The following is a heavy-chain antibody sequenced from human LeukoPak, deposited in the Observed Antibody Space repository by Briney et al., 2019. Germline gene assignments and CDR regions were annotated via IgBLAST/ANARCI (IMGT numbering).Heavy chain of an antibody. CDR1: GGSFSGYY. CDR3: AGAFYYDSTGYYYPFNY. CDR2: IYYSGRT. V-gene: IGHV4-59*01. Sequence: KPSETLSLTCAVYGGSFSGYYWSWIRQPPGKGLEWIGYIYYSGRTNYNPSLKSRVTISVDTSKNQFSLKLSSVTAADAAVYYCAGAFYYDSTGYYYPFNYWGQGTLVTVSS. J-gene: IGHJ4*02. D-gene: IGHD3-22*01.